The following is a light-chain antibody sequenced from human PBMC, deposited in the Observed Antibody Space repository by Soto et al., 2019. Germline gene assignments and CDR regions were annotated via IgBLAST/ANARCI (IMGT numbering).Light chain of an antibody. Sequence: EIVLTQSPCTLSLSPXXRATLSCRASQSVSNNYLAWYQQKPGQAPRRLIYGASSRATGIPDRFSGSGSGTDFTLTISRLEPEDFAVYYCQQYSTSPTFGEGTRLEIK. J-gene: IGKJ5*01. CDR2: GAS. CDR3: QQYSTSPT. V-gene: IGKV3-20*01. CDR1: QSVSNNY.